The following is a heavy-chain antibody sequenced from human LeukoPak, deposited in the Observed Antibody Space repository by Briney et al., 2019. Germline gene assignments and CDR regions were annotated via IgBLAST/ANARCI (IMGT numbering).Heavy chain of an antibody. CDR3: ARDRCSSISCFALDY. CDR2: ISSSGDTI. V-gene: IGHV3-48*03. Sequence: QPGGSLRLSCAASGFTFSSYEMNWVRQAPGKGLEWVSYISSSGDTIYYADSVKGRFTISRDNAKNSLYLQMNSLRAEDTAVYYCARDRCSSISCFALDYWGQGTLVTVSS. CDR1: GFTFSSYE. J-gene: IGHJ4*02. D-gene: IGHD2-2*01.